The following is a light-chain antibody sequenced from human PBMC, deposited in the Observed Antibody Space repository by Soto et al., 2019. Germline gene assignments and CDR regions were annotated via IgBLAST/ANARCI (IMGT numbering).Light chain of an antibody. J-gene: IGKJ1*01. V-gene: IGKV2-30*01. CDR2: KVS. Sequence: DVVMTQSPLSLPVTLGQPASISCKSSQSLVYSDGNSYLNWFQQRPGQSPRRLIYKVSSRDSGVPERFSGSGSGTDFTLKISRVEAEDVGVYYCMQGTHWPWTFGQGTKVEI. CDR3: MQGTHWPWT. CDR1: QSLVYSDGNSY.